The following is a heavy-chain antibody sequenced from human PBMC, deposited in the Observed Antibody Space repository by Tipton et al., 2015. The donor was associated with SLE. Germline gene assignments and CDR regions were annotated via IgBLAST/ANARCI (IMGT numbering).Heavy chain of an antibody. CDR1: GYTFTSYD. D-gene: IGHD3-10*01. J-gene: IGHJ1*01. CDR2: MNPNSGNT. Sequence: QLVQSGPEVKKPGASVKVSCKASGYTFTSYDINWVRQATGQGLEWTGWMNPNSGNTGYAQKFQGRVTMTRNTSISTAYMELSSLRSEDTAVYYCARPENGSGSRGYFRHWGQGTLVTVSS. CDR3: ARPENGSGSRGYFRH. V-gene: IGHV1-8*02.